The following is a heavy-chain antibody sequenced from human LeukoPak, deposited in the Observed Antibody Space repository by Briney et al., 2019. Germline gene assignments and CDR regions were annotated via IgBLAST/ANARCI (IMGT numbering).Heavy chain of an antibody. V-gene: IGHV3-53*01. CDR2: IYSGAST. J-gene: IGHJ3*02. Sequence: GGSLRLSCAASGFGVSNNYMSWARQAPGKGLEWVAVIYSGASTVYADAVKGRFTLSRDNSQSALFLQMNSLKVEDTAVYYCARDSGLNAFDIWGQGTMVTVSS. CDR3: ARDSGLNAFDI. CDR1: GFGVSNNY.